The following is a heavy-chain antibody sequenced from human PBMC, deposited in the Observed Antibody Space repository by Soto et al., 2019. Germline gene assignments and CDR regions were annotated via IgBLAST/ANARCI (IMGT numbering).Heavy chain of an antibody. V-gene: IGHV3-30-3*01. D-gene: IGHD3-9*01. CDR1: GFTFSSYA. CDR3: ARDQGNYDILTGYYQQAYYYYRMDV. CDR2: ISYDGSNK. Sequence: PGGSLRLSCAASGFTFSSYAMHWVRQAPGKGLEWVAVISYDGSNKYYADSVKGRFTISRDNSKNTLYLQMNSLRAEDTAVYYCARDQGNYDILTGYYQQAYYYYRMDVWGQGTTVTVSS. J-gene: IGHJ6*02.